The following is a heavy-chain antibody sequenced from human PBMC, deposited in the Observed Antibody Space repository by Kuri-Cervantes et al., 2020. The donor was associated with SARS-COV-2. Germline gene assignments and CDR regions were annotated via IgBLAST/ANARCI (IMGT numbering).Heavy chain of an antibody. V-gene: IGHV3-30*19. CDR2: ISYDGSNK. CDR3: ADDYGDYRTPFDY. D-gene: IGHD4-17*01. J-gene: IGHJ4*02. Sequence: GESLKISCAASGFTFSNYGMNWVRQAPGKGLEWVAVISYDGSNKYYADSVKGRFTISRDNSKNTLYLQMNSLRAEDTAVYYCADDYGDYRTPFDYWGQGTLVTVSS. CDR1: GFTFSNYG.